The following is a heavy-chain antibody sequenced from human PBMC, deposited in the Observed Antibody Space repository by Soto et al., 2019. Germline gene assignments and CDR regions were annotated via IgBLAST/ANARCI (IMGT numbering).Heavy chain of an antibody. J-gene: IGHJ4*01. CDR1: GFTFGTYA. Sequence: QVQLVESGGGVVQPGGSLRLSCAASGFTFGTYAMHWVRQAPGKGLEWVAVIYHDGSNRYYGDAVKGRYTISRDNSKSTLYLQVSSLRAEDTAVYYCGRAFCTNGVCYYFFDYWGPGTLVTISS. CDR3: GRAFCTNGVCYYFFDY. D-gene: IGHD2-8*01. CDR2: IYHDGSNR. V-gene: IGHV3-33*01.